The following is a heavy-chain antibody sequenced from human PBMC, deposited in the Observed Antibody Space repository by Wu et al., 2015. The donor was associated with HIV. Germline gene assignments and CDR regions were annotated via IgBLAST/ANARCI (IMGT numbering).Heavy chain of an antibody. V-gene: IGHV1-69*13. Sequence: QVQLVQSGAEVKKPGSSVKVSCKASGDTLSTYAVSRVRQAPGQGLEWMGRIIPIFGTTDYAQSFQGRLTITAGESTNTVYMELSSLRPDDTAVYYCARNVVGSIGGGYTYYGMDVWGQGTTVTVSS. CDR1: GDTLSTYA. J-gene: IGHJ6*02. D-gene: IGHD2-15*01. CDR2: IIPIFGTT. CDR3: ARNVVGSIGGGYTYYGMDV.